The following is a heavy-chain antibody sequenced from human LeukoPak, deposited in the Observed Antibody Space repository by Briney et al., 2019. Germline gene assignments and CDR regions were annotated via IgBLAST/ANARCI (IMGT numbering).Heavy chain of an antibody. CDR3: AKVLYYYDSSGYSQVGPFDY. Sequence: GGSLRLSCTASGFTFSSYWLTWVRQAPGKGLEWVANIKKDGRDKHYVDSVEGRFTISRDNAKNSLYLQMNSLRAEDTALYYCAKVLYYYDSSGYSQVGPFDYWGQGTLVTVSS. J-gene: IGHJ4*02. CDR1: GFTFSSYW. D-gene: IGHD3-22*01. V-gene: IGHV3-7*03. CDR2: IKKDGRDK.